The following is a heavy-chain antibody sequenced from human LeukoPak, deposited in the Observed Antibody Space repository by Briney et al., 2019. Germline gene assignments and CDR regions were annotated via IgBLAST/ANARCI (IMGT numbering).Heavy chain of an antibody. D-gene: IGHD4-17*01. V-gene: IGHV4-30-2*01. CDR2: IYHSGST. CDR3: ARAVPVRSVTGCYFDY. J-gene: IGHJ4*02. Sequence: SQTLSLTCAVSGGSISSGGYSWSWIRQPPGKGLEWIGYIYHSGSTYYNPSLKSRVTISVDRSKNQFSLKLSSVTAADTAVYYCARAVPVRSVTGCYFDYWGQGTLVTVSS. CDR1: GGSISSGGYS.